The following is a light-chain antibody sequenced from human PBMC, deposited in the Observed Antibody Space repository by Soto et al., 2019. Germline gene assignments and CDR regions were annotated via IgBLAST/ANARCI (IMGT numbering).Light chain of an antibody. CDR2: DVN. V-gene: IGLV2-14*03. CDR1: RSVIGGYNY. Sequence: FVLTQPAPVSGSPGQSIPISCTGTRSVIGGYNYVSWYQQHPGKAPKVMIYDVNNRPSGVSHRFSGSKSGNTASLTISGLQAEDEADYYCSSYTSHNTYVFGTGTKVTVL. J-gene: IGLJ1*01. CDR3: SSYTSHNTYV.